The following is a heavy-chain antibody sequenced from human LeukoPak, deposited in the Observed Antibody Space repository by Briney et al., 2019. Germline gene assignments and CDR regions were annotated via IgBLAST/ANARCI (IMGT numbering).Heavy chain of an antibody. CDR2: ISYDGSDK. CDR3: ARASTWVPGKDSSGYYYPYALGL. Sequence: PGRSLRLSCVASEFIFNSNVMHWVRQAPGKGLEWVSVISYDGSDKFYADSVQGRFTISRDNTKNTLYLQMNSLRTEDTAVYHCARASTWVPGKDSSGYYYPYALGLWGQGTVVTVSP. D-gene: IGHD3-22*01. CDR1: EFIFNSNV. V-gene: IGHV3-30-3*01. J-gene: IGHJ3*01.